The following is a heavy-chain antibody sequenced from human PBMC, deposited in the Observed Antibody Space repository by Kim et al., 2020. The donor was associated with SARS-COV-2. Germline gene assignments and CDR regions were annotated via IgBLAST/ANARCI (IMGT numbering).Heavy chain of an antibody. V-gene: IGHV4-59*01. D-gene: IGHD3-3*01. CDR1: GGSISSYY. CDR3: ARFSTYYDFWSGSGDFYGMDV. J-gene: IGHJ6*02. CDR2: IYYSGST. Sequence: SETLSLTCTVSGGSISSYYWSWIRQPPGKGLEWIGYIYYSGSTNYNPSLKSRVTISVDTSKNQFSLKLSSVTAADTAVYYCARFSTYYDFWSGSGDFYGMDVWGQGTTVTVSS.